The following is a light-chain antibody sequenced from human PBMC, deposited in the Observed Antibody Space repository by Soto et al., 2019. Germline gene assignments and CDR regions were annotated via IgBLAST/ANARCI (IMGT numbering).Light chain of an antibody. V-gene: IGKV1-39*01. Sequence: DIQVTQSPSSLSTSIGDKVTITCRASQSIGHFLNWYQQKPGKAPNLIIYATSTLRSGVPSRFTGSGSGTDFTLTLTHLQPQDFADYFCQQDYDIPHTFGQGTSLEI. J-gene: IGKJ2*01. CDR2: ATS. CDR3: QQDYDIPHT. CDR1: QSIGHF.